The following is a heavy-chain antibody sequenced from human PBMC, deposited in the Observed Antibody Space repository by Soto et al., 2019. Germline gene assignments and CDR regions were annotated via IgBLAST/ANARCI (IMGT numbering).Heavy chain of an antibody. V-gene: IGHV1-2*04. J-gene: IGHJ3*02. D-gene: IGHD6-19*01. CDR1: GYTFTGYY. CDR3: ARAAASWSVAGRFGWDAFDI. CDR2: INPNSGGT. Sequence: GASVKVSCKASGYTFTGYYMHWVRQAPGQGLEWMGWINPNSGGTNYAQKFQGWVTMTRDTSISTAYMELSRLRSDDTAVYYCARAAASWSVAGRFGWDAFDIWGQGTMVTVS.